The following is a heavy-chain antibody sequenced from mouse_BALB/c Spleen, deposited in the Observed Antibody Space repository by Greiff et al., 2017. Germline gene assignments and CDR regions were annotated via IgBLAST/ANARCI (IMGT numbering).Heavy chain of an antibody. J-gene: IGHJ4*01. CDR3: TRGGWDDAMDY. Sequence: VQLQQPGAELVRPGASVKLSCKASGYTFTSYWINWVKQRPGQGLEWIGNIYPSDSYTNYNQKFKDKATLTVDKSSSTAYMQLSSPTSEDSAVYYCTRGGWDDAMDYWGQGTSVTVSS. V-gene: IGHV1-69*02. D-gene: IGHD4-1*01. CDR2: IYPSDSYT. CDR1: GYTFTSYW.